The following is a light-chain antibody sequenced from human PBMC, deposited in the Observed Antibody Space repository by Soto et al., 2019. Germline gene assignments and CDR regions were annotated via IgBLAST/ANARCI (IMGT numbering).Light chain of an antibody. V-gene: IGKV3-11*01. J-gene: IGKJ4*01. Sequence: IVLTQSPATLSLSPGERATLSCRASQSVNIYLAWYQQKPGQAPRLLIYDASNRATGIPARFSGSGSGTDFTLSISSLEPEDFAVYYCQQRSKWLTFGGGTKVEIK. CDR1: QSVNIY. CDR2: DAS. CDR3: QQRSKWLT.